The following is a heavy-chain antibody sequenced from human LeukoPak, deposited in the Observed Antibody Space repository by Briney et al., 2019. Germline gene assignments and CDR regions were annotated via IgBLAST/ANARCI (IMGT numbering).Heavy chain of an antibody. CDR1: GGSFSGYY. Sequence: SETLSLTCAVYGGSFSGYYWSWIRQPPGKGREGLGEINHSGSTSYNPSLKSRVTISVDPSKQQFSLKLSSVTAADTAVYYCARGAMAVYWGQGTLVTVSS. V-gene: IGHV4-34*01. CDR2: INHSGST. J-gene: IGHJ4*02. CDR3: ARGAMAVY. D-gene: IGHD5-18*01.